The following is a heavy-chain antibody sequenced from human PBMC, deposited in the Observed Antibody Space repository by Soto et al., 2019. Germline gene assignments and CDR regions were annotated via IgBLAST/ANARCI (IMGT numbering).Heavy chain of an antibody. CDR2: ISSSSSYI. CDR1: GFTFSSYS. V-gene: IGHV3-21*01. Sequence: GGSLRLSCAASGFTFSSYSMNWVRQAPGKGLEWVSSISSSSSYIYYADSVKGRFTISRDNAKNSLYLQMNSLRAEDTAVYYCARVGLHHYAGGGGWDVWGQGTTVTVSS. J-gene: IGHJ6*02. D-gene: IGHD4-4*01. CDR3: ARVGLHHYAGGGGWDV.